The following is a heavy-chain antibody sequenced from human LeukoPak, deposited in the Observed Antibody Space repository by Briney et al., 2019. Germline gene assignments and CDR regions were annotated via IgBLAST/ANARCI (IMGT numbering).Heavy chain of an antibody. Sequence: GGSLRLSCAASGFTFSSYWMTWVRQAPGKGLDWVANIKQDGGEQYIVDSVRGRFTISRDNAKNSLYLQMNSLRAEDTAVYYCSREISSWNQTEGRFDPWGQGTLVTVSS. CDR1: GFTFSSYW. CDR2: IKQDGGEQ. V-gene: IGHV3-7*01. CDR3: SREISSWNQTEGRFDP. J-gene: IGHJ5*02. D-gene: IGHD6-13*01.